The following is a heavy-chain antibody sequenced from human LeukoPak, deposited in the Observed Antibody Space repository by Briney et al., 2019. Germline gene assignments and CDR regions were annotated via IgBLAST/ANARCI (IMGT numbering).Heavy chain of an antibody. CDR2: IKSDGST. J-gene: IGHJ1*01. D-gene: IGHD3-22*01. CDR3: ARAPSKIGGYYPEYFRH. Sequence: GGSLRLSCAASGFTFSSYWMHWVRQAPGKGLVWVSRIKSDGSTNYADSVKGRFTISRDNAKNTVSLQMNSLRAEDTVVYYCARAPSKIGGYYPEYFRHWGQGTLVTVSS. V-gene: IGHV3-74*01. CDR1: GFTFSSYW.